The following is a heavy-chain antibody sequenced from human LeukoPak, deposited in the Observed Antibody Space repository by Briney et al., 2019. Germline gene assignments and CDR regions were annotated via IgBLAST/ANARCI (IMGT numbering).Heavy chain of an antibody. J-gene: IGHJ6*02. V-gene: IGHV3-11*01. D-gene: IGHD1-26*01. Sequence: GGSLRLSCAASGLTFSEYYMTWIRQAPGKGLEWVSYISGVYDNIFHGNSVKGRFTISRDNAKKSVYLQMNSLRAEDTAVYYCARGGAHGMDVWGQGTTVTVSS. CDR3: ARGGAHGMDV. CDR1: GLTFSEYY. CDR2: ISGVYDNI.